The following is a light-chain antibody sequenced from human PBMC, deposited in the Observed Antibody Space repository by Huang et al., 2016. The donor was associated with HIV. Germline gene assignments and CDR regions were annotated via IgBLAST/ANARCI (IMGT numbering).Light chain of an antibody. CDR2: DAS. CDR3: QQRSNWPT. J-gene: IGKJ4*01. Sequence: EIVLTQSPATLSLSPGERAPLSCRASQSVSSYLAWYQQTPGQAPRLLLYDASNRATGIPARFSGSGSGTDFTLTISSLEPEDFGLYYCQQRSNWPTFGGGTKVEIK. V-gene: IGKV3-11*01. CDR1: QSVSSY.